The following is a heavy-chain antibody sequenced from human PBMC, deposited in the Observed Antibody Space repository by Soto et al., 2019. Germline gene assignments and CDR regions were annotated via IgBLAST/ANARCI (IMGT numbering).Heavy chain of an antibody. CDR2: INSDGSST. Sequence: EVQLVESGGGLVQPGGSLRLSCAASGFTFSSYWMHWVRQAPGKGLVWVSRINSDGSSTSYADSVKGRFTISRDNAKNTLYLQMNSLRAEDTAVYYCARGARGPEYYYYGMDVWGQGTTVTVSS. CDR1: GFTFSSYW. V-gene: IGHV3-74*01. D-gene: IGHD3-10*01. J-gene: IGHJ6*02. CDR3: ARGARGPEYYYYGMDV.